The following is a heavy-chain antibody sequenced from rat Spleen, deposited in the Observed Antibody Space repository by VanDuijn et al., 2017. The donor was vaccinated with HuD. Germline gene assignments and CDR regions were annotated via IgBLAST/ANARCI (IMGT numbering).Heavy chain of an antibody. V-gene: IGHV5-34*01. Sequence: EVQLVESGGGLVQPGRSLKLSCVASGFTFSDYGMNWIRQAPGKGLEWVVYISSSSGTIFYADTVKDRFTISRDNAKNTLYFQLSSLRSEDTALYYCATGIHGGYSEGWFAYWGQGTLVTVSS. D-gene: IGHD1-11*01. CDR1: GFTFSDYG. J-gene: IGHJ3*01. CDR2: ISSSSGTI. CDR3: ATGIHGGYSEGWFAY.